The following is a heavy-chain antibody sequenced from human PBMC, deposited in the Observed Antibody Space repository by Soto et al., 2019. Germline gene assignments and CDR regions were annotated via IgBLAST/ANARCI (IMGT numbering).Heavy chain of an antibody. CDR1: GFTFRKAW. D-gene: IGHD1-7*01. Sequence: GGSLRLSCAASGFTFRKAWRSCVRQAPGKGLECVGRIKSKNDGGQTDYAAPVKGKVTISRDDSKNTLYLQMNSLKPEDTGVYYCTTVSWNYGVWVDPWGQGTLVTVSS. V-gene: IGHV3-15*01. J-gene: IGHJ5*02. CDR2: IKSKNDGGQT. CDR3: TTVSWNYGVWVDP.